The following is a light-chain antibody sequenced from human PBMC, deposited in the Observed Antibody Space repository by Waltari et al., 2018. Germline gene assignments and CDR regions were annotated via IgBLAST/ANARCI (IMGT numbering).Light chain of an antibody. J-gene: IGKJ3*01. Sequence: DIQMTQSPSSLSASVGDRVTITCRASQDLRDSLNWYQQKPGKAPKLLLYSASKLENGVPSRFSGSGSGTEYTLTVSSLQPEDFATYYWQQYFSSTRTFGPGTKVDIK. V-gene: IGKV1-NL1*01. CDR1: QDLRDS. CDR3: QQYFSSTRT. CDR2: SAS.